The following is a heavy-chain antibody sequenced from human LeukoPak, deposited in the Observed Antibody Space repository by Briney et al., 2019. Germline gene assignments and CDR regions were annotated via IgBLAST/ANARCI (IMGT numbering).Heavy chain of an antibody. CDR2: IIPSLSIA. CDR3: AREPRYKWMGSETYYYCGMDV. J-gene: IGHJ6*02. Sequence: SVKVSCKASGGTFSSYTITWVRQAPGQGLEWMGRIIPSLSIANYAQQFQGRVTITADRSTSTAYMELSSLRSEDTAVYYCAREPRYKWMGSETYYYCGMDVWGQGTTVTVSS. CDR1: GGTFSSYT. V-gene: IGHV1-69*04. D-gene: IGHD1-20*01.